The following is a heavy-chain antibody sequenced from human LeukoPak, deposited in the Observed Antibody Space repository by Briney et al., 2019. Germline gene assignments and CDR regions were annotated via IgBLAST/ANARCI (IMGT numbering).Heavy chain of an antibody. CDR1: GFTVSSNY. J-gene: IGHJ4*02. D-gene: IGHD3-16*01. CDR3: AGLPMITFGGVN. V-gene: IGHV3-53*01. Sequence: GGSLRLSCAASGFTVSSNYMSWVRQAPGKGLEWVSVIYSGGSTYYADSVKGRFTISRDNSKNTLYLQMNSLRAEDTAVYYCAGLPMITFGGVNRGQGTLVTVSS. CDR2: IYSGGST.